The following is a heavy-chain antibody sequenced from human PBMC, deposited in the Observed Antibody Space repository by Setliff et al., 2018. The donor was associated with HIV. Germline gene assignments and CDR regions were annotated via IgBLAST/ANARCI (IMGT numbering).Heavy chain of an antibody. CDR1: GDSVSNVGYY. CDR2: IYYSGST. V-gene: IGHV4-39*01. D-gene: IGHD1-26*01. J-gene: IGHJ4*02. Sequence: SETLSLTCTVSGDSVSNVGYYWGWIRQSPGKGLEWIGRIYYSGSTSYNPSLKSRVTISVHTSKNQFSLRLTSVTAADTAVYYCVRIWDIVGGPSDYWGLGNMVTVSS. CDR3: VRIWDIVGGPSDY.